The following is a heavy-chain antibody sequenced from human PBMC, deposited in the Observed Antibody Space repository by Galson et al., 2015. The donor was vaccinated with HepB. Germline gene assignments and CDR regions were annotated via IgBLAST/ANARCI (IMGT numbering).Heavy chain of an antibody. CDR1: GFTFSSYA. CDR3: AKAGYHGSAPAHAFDI. J-gene: IGHJ3*02. CDR2: ISGSGGST. Sequence: SLRLSSAASGFTFSSYAMSWVRQAPGKGLEWVSAISGSGGSTYYADSVKGRFTISRDNSKNTLYLQMNSLRAEDTAVYYCAKAGYHGSAPAHAFDIWGQGTMVTVSS. V-gene: IGHV3-23*01. D-gene: IGHD2-15*01.